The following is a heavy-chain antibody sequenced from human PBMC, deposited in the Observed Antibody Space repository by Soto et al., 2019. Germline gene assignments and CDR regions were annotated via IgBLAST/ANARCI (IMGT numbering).Heavy chain of an antibody. J-gene: IGHJ5*02. CDR2: VYHSGST. V-gene: IGHV4-4*02. CDR3: ARITRWFNSSWFWFDP. D-gene: IGHD6-13*01. Sequence: QVQLQESGPGLVKPSGTLSLTCAVSGGSISTNDWWSWVRQPPGKGLEWIGEVYHSGSTGYNPSLKSRVTISVDKSKNQFYLKLTSVTAADTAVYYCARITRWFNSSWFWFDPWGQGTLVTVSS. CDR1: GGSISTNDW.